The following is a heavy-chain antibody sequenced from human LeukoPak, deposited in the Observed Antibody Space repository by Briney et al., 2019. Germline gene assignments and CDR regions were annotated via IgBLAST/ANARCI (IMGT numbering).Heavy chain of an antibody. CDR1: GFTFSNYW. D-gene: IGHD5-12*01. V-gene: IGHV3-7*01. CDR3: VRDGGVSGYDLLDY. Sequence: GGSLRLSCAASGFTFSNYWMTWVRQAPGKGLEWVAHINQDGSKEYYMDSVKARFTLSRDNAKNSLSLQMNSLRAEDTAVYYCVRDGGVSGYDLLDYWGRGTLVTVSS. J-gene: IGHJ4*02. CDR2: INQDGSKE.